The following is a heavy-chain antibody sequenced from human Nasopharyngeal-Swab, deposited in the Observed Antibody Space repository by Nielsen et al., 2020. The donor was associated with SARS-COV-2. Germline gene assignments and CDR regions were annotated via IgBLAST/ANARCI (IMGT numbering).Heavy chain of an antibody. D-gene: IGHD6-13*01. CDR1: GFTFSSYG. CDR3: ARDRMMGAAAALDY. CDR2: IWYDGSNK. V-gene: IGHV3-33*01. J-gene: IGHJ4*02. Sequence: GGSLRLSCAASGFTFSSYGTHWVRQAPGKGLEWAAVIWYDGSNKYYADSVKGRFTISRDNSKNTLYLQMNSLRAEDTAVYYCARDRMMGAAAALDYWGQGTLVTVSS.